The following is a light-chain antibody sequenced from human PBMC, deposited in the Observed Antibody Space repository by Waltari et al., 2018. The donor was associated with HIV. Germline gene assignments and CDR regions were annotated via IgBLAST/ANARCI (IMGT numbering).Light chain of an antibody. V-gene: IGLV2-8*01. CDR3: SSFANRDGFYVL. Sequence: QSALTQPPSASGSPGQSVTLSCTGTTSDIGTYDYVSWYQQHPGKAPKLVISEVTKRPAGVSERVYGSKSGNTAVLAVSGLQAEDGADYYCSSFANRDGFYVLFGGGTRLTVL. J-gene: IGLJ2*01. CDR1: TSDIGTYDY. CDR2: EVT.